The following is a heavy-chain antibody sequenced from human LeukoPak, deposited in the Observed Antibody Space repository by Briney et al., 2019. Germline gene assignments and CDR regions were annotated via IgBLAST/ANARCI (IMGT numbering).Heavy chain of an antibody. Sequence: GGSLRLSCAASGFTFSSYAMSWVRQAPGKGLECVLVISSSGGSTYSAESVKGRLTISRDNSKNTLYLQMSSLRVKDTAVYYCTKGHRASDWTYFDYWGQGTLVTVSS. CDR1: GFTFSSYA. V-gene: IGHV3-23*01. D-gene: IGHD6-19*01. CDR2: ISSSGGST. J-gene: IGHJ4*02. CDR3: TKGHRASDWTYFDY.